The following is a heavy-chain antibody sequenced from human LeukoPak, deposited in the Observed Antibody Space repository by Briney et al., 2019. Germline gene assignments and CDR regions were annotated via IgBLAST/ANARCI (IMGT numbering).Heavy chain of an antibody. D-gene: IGHD3/OR15-3a*01. V-gene: IGHV4-39*01. Sequence: TTSETLSLTCTVSSGSISTSNYYWGWVRQPPGKALEWIGNIFYSGSTNYNPSLKSRVTISVDTSKNQFSLKLSSVTAADTAVYYCARQTGSGLFILPGGQGTLVTVSS. CDR2: IFYSGST. CDR1: SGSISTSNYY. CDR3: ARQTGSGLFILP. J-gene: IGHJ4*02.